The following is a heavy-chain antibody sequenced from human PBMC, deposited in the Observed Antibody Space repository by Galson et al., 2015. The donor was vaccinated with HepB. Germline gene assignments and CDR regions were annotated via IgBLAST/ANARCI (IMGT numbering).Heavy chain of an antibody. D-gene: IGHD6-19*01. Sequence: QSGAEVTKPGESLKISCKGSGYSFTSYWIGWVRQMPGKGLEWMGIIYPGDSDTRYSPSFQGQVTISADKSISTAYLQWSSLKASDTAMYYCARHPARHIAVAGNGAFDIWGQGTMVTVSS. J-gene: IGHJ3*02. V-gene: IGHV5-51*01. CDR1: GYSFTSYW. CDR3: ARHPARHIAVAGNGAFDI. CDR2: IYPGDSDT.